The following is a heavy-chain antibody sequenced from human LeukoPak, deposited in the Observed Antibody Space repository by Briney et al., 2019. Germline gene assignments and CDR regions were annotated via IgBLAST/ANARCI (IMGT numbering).Heavy chain of an antibody. CDR1: GFTFSSYA. Sequence: PGGSLRLSCAASGFTFSSYAMSWVRQAPGKGLEWVSAISGSGGSTYYADSVKGRFTISRDNSKNTLYLQMNSLRAEDTAVYYCVEVGATTFALNFDYWGQGTLVTVSS. D-gene: IGHD1-26*01. V-gene: IGHV3-23*01. CDR2: ISGSGGST. CDR3: VEVGATTFALNFDY. J-gene: IGHJ4*02.